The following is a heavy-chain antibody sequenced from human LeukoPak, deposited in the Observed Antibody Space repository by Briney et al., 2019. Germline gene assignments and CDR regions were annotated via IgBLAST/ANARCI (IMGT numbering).Heavy chain of an antibody. CDR2: FIPIFGTA. V-gene: IGHV1-69*13. J-gene: IGHJ4*02. CDR1: GGTFSSYA. Sequence: SVKVSCTASGGTFSSYAISWVRQAPGQGLEWMGGFIPIFGTANYAQKFQGRVTITADESTSTAYMELSRLRSEDTAVYYCARDQGRGYSYGYDYWGQGTLVTVSS. CDR3: ARDQGRGYSYGYDY. D-gene: IGHD5-18*01.